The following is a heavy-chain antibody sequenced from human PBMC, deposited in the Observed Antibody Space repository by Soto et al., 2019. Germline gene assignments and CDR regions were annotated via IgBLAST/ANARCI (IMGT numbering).Heavy chain of an antibody. D-gene: IGHD1-20*01. CDR1: GGSLSDYY. CDR3: ARYQWNPGAFDP. Sequence: QVQLQQWGAGLLKPSETLSLTCAVYGGSLSDYYWNWLRQPPGKGLEWSGEINHRGTTSYNPSLNSRVDISVDTAMTQFSLKLRSVTAADTAIYYCARYQWNPGAFDPWGPGTQVTVSS. V-gene: IGHV4-34*01. J-gene: IGHJ5*02. CDR2: INHRGTT.